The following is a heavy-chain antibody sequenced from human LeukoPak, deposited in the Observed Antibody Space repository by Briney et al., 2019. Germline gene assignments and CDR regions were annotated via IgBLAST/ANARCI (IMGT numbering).Heavy chain of an antibody. J-gene: IGHJ6*03. Sequence: PSETLSLTCTVSGGSISSYYWSWIRQPPGKGLEWIGYIYYSGSTNYNPSLKSRVTISVDTSKNQFSLKLSSVTAADTAVYYCARGRPLVPYYYYYYMDVWGKGTTVTVSS. CDR2: IYYSGST. CDR1: GGSISSYY. CDR3: ARGRPLVPYYYYYYMDV. D-gene: IGHD3-9*01. V-gene: IGHV4-59*01.